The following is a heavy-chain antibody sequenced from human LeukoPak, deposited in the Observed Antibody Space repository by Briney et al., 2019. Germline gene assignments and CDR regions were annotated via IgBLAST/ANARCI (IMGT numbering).Heavy chain of an antibody. D-gene: IGHD3-22*01. CDR3: AREVEYYDSSGYRPHAFDI. Sequence: SETLSLTCTVSGGSISISNYYWGWTRQPPGRGLGWLGSISSSGGTSYNPSLRSRVTISVDTSKNQFSLKLNSVTAADTAVYYCAREVEYYDSSGYRPHAFDIWGQGTVVTVSS. J-gene: IGHJ3*02. V-gene: IGHV4-39*02. CDR2: ISSSGGT. CDR1: GGSISISNYY.